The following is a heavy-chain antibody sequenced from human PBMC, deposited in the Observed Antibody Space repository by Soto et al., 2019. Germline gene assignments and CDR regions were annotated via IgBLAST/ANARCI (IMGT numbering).Heavy chain of an antibody. Sequence: PSDTLSLTCAVYGGSFSGYYWSWIRQPPGKGLEWIGEINHSGSTNYNPSLKSRVTISVDTSKNQFSLKLSSVTAADTAVYYCARVSDFWSVYPRRNWFDPWGQGTLVTVSS. CDR1: GGSFSGYY. D-gene: IGHD3-3*01. CDR3: ARVSDFWSVYPRRNWFDP. J-gene: IGHJ5*02. V-gene: IGHV4-34*01. CDR2: INHSGST.